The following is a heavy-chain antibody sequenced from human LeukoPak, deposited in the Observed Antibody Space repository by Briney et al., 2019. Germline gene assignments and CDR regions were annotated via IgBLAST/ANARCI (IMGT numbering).Heavy chain of an antibody. J-gene: IGHJ6*02. CDR1: GYTFTSYG. Sequence: ASVKVSCKASGYTFTSYGISWVRQAPGQGLEWMGWISAYNGNTNYAQKLQGRVTMTTDTSTSTAYMELRSLRSDDTAVYYCARDRPQGVVRIAAAGYYGMDVWGQGTTVTVSS. D-gene: IGHD6-13*01. V-gene: IGHV1-18*01. CDR2: ISAYNGNT. CDR3: ARDRPQGVVRIAAAGYYGMDV.